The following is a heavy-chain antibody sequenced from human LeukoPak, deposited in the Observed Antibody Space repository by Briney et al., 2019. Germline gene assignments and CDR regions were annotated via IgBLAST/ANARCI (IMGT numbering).Heavy chain of an antibody. V-gene: IGHV1-46*01. Sequence: ASVKVSCKASGYTFTSYYMHWVRQAPGQGLEWMGIINPSGGSTSYAQKFQGRVTMTRDTSTSTVYKELSSLRSEDTAVYYCASTTSYGNFDYWGQGTLVTVSS. CDR3: ASTTSYGNFDY. D-gene: IGHD4-17*01. CDR1: GYTFTSYY. J-gene: IGHJ4*02. CDR2: INPSGGST.